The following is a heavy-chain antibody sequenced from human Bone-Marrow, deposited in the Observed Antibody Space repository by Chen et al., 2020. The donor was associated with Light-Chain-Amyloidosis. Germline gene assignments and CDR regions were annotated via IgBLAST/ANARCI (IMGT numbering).Heavy chain of an antibody. V-gene: IGHV3-33*01. J-gene: IGHJ3*02. D-gene: IGHD1-26*01. Sequence: QEQLVESGGGVVQPGRSLRLSCAASGFTFSTYGMNWVRQVPGKGLEWVAVIEYDGSKKYYADSVKGRFTISRDNSKNMLYVQMNSLRVEDTAVYYCARGRPLVGDVFKWTFDIWGQGTMVTVSS. CDR2: IEYDGSKK. CDR1: GFTFSTYG. CDR3: ARGRPLVGDVFKWTFDI.